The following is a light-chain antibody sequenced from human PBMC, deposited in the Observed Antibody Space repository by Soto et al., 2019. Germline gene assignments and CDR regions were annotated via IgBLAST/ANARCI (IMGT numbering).Light chain of an antibody. J-gene: IGLJ1*01. CDR3: SSYTSTSTLYV. Sequence: QSVLTQPASLSGSPGQSITISCTGTRSDLGGYNYVSWYQQLPGKVPKLIIYDVSNRPSGVSDRFSGSKSGNAASLTISGLQAEDEADYYCSSYTSTSTLYVFGPGTKLTVL. V-gene: IGLV2-14*03. CDR1: RSDLGGYNY. CDR2: DVS.